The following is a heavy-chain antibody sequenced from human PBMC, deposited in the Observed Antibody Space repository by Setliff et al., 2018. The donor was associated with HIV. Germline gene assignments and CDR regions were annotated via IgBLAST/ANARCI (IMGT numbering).Heavy chain of an antibody. Sequence: SLTCSVSGGSVNSGNYHWAWIRQPAGKGLEWIGHIYTSGSPHYKSSLTSRLTISLDTSRNQFSLKLSSVTAADTAVYYCASAYCGGDCYSRTRKFYYYYYMDVWGKGTTVTVSS. V-gene: IGHV4-61*09. J-gene: IGHJ6*03. CDR1: GGSVNSGNYH. D-gene: IGHD2-21*02. CDR2: IYTSGSP. CDR3: ASAYCGGDCYSRTRKFYYYYYMDV.